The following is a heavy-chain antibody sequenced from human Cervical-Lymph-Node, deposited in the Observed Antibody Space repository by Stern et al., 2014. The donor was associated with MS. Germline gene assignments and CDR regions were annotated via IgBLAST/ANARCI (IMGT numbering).Heavy chain of an antibody. D-gene: IGHD2/OR15-2a*01. Sequence: VQLVESGAEVKKPGESLKISCQGSGYRFTSYWVGWVRQMPGKGLEWMGTIYPSDSDVRYSPSFQGQVTISVDKSISTAYLQWRSLKASDTAMYYCVSLPFENNWGQGTPVTVSS. CDR1: GYRFTSYW. CDR2: IYPSDSDV. CDR3: VSLPFENN. V-gene: IGHV5-51*01. J-gene: IGHJ4*02.